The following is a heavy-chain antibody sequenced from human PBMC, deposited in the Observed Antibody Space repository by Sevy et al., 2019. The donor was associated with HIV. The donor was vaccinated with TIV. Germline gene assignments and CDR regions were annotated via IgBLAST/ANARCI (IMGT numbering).Heavy chain of an antibody. Sequence: GGSLRLSCAASGFTFSSYAMSWVRQAPGKGLEWVSAISGSGGSTYYADSVKGRFTISRDNSTNTLYLQMTSLRAEDTAVYYCAKAPNGYYGSGREGYYFDYWGQGTLVTVSS. CDR1: GFTFSSYA. D-gene: IGHD3-10*01. CDR3: AKAPNGYYGSGREGYYFDY. CDR2: ISGSGGST. J-gene: IGHJ4*02. V-gene: IGHV3-23*01.